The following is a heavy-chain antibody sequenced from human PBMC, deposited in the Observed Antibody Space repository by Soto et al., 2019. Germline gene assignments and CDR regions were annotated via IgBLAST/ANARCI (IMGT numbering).Heavy chain of an antibody. J-gene: IGHJ4*02. CDR3: TRTISALPGDDY. CDR1: GFTFNRYW. V-gene: IGHV3-7*01. D-gene: IGHD6-6*01. CDR2: IKQDGSER. Sequence: EVQLVESGGGLVQPGGSLRLSCAASGFTFNRYWMGWVRQAPGMGPEWLANIKQDGSERYYVDSVKGRFTISRDNVKNSVYLQMNSLRAEDTAVYYCTRTISALPGDDYWGQGTLVTVSS.